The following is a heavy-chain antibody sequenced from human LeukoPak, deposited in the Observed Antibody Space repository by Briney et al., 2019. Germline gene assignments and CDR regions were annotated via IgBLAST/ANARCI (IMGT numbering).Heavy chain of an antibody. D-gene: IGHD3-22*01. Sequence: SQTLSLTCTVSGGSISSGGYYWSWIRQPPGKGLEWIGYIYHSGSTYYNPSLKSRVTISVDRSKNQFSLKLSSVTAADTAVYYCARVDSRPYYYDSSGPLSSWGQGTLVTVSS. CDR1: GGSISSGGYY. V-gene: IGHV4-30-2*01. J-gene: IGHJ4*02. CDR3: ARVDSRPYYYDSSGPLSS. CDR2: IYHSGST.